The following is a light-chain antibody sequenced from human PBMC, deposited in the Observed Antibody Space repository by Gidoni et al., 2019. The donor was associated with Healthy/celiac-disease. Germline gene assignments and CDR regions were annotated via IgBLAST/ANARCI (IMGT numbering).Light chain of an antibody. V-gene: IGKV3-11*01. CDR2: DAS. J-gene: IGKJ1*01. CDR1: QSVSSY. CDR3: QQRSNWPPTWT. Sequence: IVLTQSPATLSLSPGERATLSCRASQSVSSYLAWYQQKPGQAPRLLIYDASNRATGIPARFSGSGSGTEFTLTISRLEPEDFAVYYCQQRSNWPPTWTFAQETKVEIK.